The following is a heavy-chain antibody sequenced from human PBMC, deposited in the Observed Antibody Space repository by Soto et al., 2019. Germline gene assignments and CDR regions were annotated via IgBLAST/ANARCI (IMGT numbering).Heavy chain of an antibody. J-gene: IGHJ3*02. CDR2: INHSGST. Sequence: PWETLSLTCAVYGGSFSGYYWSWIRQPPGKGLEWIGEINHSGSTNYNPSLKSRVTISVDTSKNQFSLKLSSVTAADTAVYYCSGGGDYEGGASDIWGQGTMVTVSS. V-gene: IGHV4-34*01. CDR3: SGGGDYEGGASDI. D-gene: IGHD4-17*01. CDR1: GGSFSGYY.